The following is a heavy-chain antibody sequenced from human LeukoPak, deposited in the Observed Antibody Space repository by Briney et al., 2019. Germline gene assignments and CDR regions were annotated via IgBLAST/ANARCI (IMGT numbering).Heavy chain of an antibody. Sequence: GGSLRLSCAASGFTFSSYAMHWVRQAPGKGLEWVSLISWDGGSTYYADSVKGRFTISRDNSKNSLYLQMNSLRAEDTALYYCAKDHYGSGSYPNYYYYYMDVWGKGTTVTVSS. CDR2: ISWDGGST. CDR1: GFTFSSYA. V-gene: IGHV3-43D*03. D-gene: IGHD3-10*01. J-gene: IGHJ6*03. CDR3: AKDHYGSGSYPNYYYYYMDV.